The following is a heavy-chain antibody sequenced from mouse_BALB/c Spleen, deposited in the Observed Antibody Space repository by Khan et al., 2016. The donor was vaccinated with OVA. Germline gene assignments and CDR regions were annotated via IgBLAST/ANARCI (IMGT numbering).Heavy chain of an antibody. CDR1: GFTFSRYS. CDR2: ISSGGDYT. V-gene: IGHV5-6*01. D-gene: IGHD4-1*01. CDR3: AYHLTGSFVY. J-gene: IGHJ3*01. Sequence: EVELVESGGDLVKPGGSLKLSCAASGFTFSRYSMSWVRQTPDKRLEWVASISSGGDYTYYPDSVKGRFPISRDNAKNTLYLQMSDLKSEDTARYYWAYHLTGSFVYWGQGTLVTVSA.